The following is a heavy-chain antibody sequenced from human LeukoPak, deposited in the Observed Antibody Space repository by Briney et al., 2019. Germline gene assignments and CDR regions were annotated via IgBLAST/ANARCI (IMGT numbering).Heavy chain of an antibody. J-gene: IGHJ4*02. V-gene: IGHV1-69*05. D-gene: IGHD2-21*02. CDR1: GGTFSSYA. CDR2: IIPIFGTA. Sequence: SVKVSCKASGGTFSSYAISWVRQAPGQGLEWMGRIIPIFGTANYAQKFQGRVTITTDESTSTAYMELSSPRSEDTAVYYCARVLAYCGGDCAYFDYWGQGTLVTVSS. CDR3: ARVLAYCGGDCAYFDY.